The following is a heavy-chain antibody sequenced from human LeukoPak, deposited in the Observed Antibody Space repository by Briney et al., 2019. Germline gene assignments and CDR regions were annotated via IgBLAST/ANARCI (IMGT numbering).Heavy chain of an antibody. CDR3: ARHRETNAWYEWFDP. D-gene: IGHD3-16*01. CDR1: GGSISSSTYY. J-gene: IGHJ5*02. Sequence: SETLSLTCTVSGGSISSSTYYWGWIRQPPGEGLDWIGSIYYSGSTYYNPSLKSRVTISVDTSKNQFSLKLSSVTAADTAVYYCARHRETNAWYEWFDPWGQGTLVTVS. CDR2: IYYSGST. V-gene: IGHV4-39*01.